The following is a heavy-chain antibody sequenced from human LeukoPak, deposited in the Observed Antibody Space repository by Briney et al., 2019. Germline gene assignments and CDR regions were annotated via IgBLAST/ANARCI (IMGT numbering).Heavy chain of an antibody. CDR1: GYTFTSYY. D-gene: IGHD3-3*01. CDR3: ATILLSKKRYYDFWTSAFDF. V-gene: IGHV1-46*01. J-gene: IGHJ3*01. Sequence: ASVKVSCKASGYTFTSYYMHWVRQAPGQGLEWMGIISPSGGSTSYAQKFQGRVTMTEDTSTDTAYLELSSLRSEDTAVYYCATILLSKKRYYDFWTSAFDFWGQGTLVTVSS. CDR2: ISPSGGST.